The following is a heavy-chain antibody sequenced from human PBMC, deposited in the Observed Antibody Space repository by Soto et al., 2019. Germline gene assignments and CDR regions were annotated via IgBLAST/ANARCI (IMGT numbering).Heavy chain of an antibody. Sequence: EVQLVESGGGLVQPGGSLRLSCSVSGFTLSDHYIDWVRQAPGKGLEWVGRSRNQANGYSTIYAASVKGRFTTSRDDSKNLVYLQMESLRPEDTAVYYCVRDTYFSDSSSYTRCFDFWGQGALVTVSS. J-gene: IGHJ4*02. CDR2: SRNQANGYST. V-gene: IGHV3-72*01. D-gene: IGHD3-22*01. CDR3: VRDTYFSDSSSYTRCFDF. CDR1: GFTLSDHY.